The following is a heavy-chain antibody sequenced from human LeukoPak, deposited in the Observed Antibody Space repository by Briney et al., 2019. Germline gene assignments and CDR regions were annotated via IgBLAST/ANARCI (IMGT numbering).Heavy chain of an antibody. CDR2: IYYSGST. CDR3: ATGTGDSGTYYFDY. D-gene: IGHD1-26*01. V-gene: IGHV4-31*03. CDR1: GGSISSGDYY. Sequence: SQTLSLTCTVSGGSISSGDYYWSWIRQHPGKGLEWIGYIYYSGSTYYNPSLKSRVTISVDTSKNQFSLKLSSVTAADTAVYYCATGTGDSGTYYFDYWGQGTLVTVSS. J-gene: IGHJ4*02.